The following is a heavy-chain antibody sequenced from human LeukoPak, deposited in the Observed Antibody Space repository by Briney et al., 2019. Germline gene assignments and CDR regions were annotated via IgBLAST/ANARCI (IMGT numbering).Heavy chain of an antibody. CDR3: ARAPDIVATKYYYYYGMDV. J-gene: IGHJ6*02. CDR1: GFTFSSYW. CDR2: IKQGGSEK. Sequence: GGSLRLSCAASGFTFSSYWMSWVRQAPGKGLEWVANIKQGGSEKYYVDSVKGRFTISRDNAKNSLYLQMNSLRAEDTAVYYCARAPDIVATKYYYYYGMDVWGQGTTVTVSS. D-gene: IGHD5-12*01. V-gene: IGHV3-7*01.